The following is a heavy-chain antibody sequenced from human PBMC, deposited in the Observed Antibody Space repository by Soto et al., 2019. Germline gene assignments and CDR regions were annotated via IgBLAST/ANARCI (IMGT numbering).Heavy chain of an antibody. CDR3: ARQLLRYFDWFDY. J-gene: IGHJ4*02. CDR2: IYYSGST. D-gene: IGHD3-9*01. V-gene: IGHV4-39*01. Sequence: PSETLSLTCTVSGGSISSSSYYWGWIRQPPGKGLEWIGSIYYSGSTYYNPSLKSRVTISVDTSKNLFSLKLSSVTAADTAVYYCARQLLRYFDWFDYWGQGTLVTVSS. CDR1: GGSISSSSYY.